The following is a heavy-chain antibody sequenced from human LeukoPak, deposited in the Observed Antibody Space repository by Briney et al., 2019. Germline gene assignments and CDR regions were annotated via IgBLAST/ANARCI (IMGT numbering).Heavy chain of an antibody. CDR2: IYHSGST. Sequence: SETLSLTCTVSGGSISGYFRSWIRQPPGRGLEWIAYIYHSGSTNYNPSLRSRVTISEDTSKNQFSLKVTSVTAADTAVYFCARSTRTEFFDLWGRGTLVTVSS. V-gene: IGHV4-59*01. CDR3: ARSTRTEFFDL. J-gene: IGHJ2*01. CDR1: GGSISGYF. D-gene: IGHD1-1*01.